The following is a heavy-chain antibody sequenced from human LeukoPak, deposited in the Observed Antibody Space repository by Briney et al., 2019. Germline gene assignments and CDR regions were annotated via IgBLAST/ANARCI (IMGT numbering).Heavy chain of an antibody. CDR1: GFTFSSYA. D-gene: IGHD3-16*01. Sequence: PGGSLRLSCAASGFTFSSYAMHWVRQAPGKGLEWVAVISYDGTKKYYTDSVKGRFTISRDNSKNTLYLQMNSLRAEDTAVYYCARADDDYNNYGMDVWGQGTTVTVSS. J-gene: IGHJ6*02. V-gene: IGHV3-30*04. CDR2: ISYDGTKK. CDR3: ARADDDYNNYGMDV.